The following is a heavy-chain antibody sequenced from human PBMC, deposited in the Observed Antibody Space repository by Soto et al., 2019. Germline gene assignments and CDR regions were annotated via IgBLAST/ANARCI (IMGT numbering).Heavy chain of an antibody. Sequence: ETLSLTCTISGGSISIYYWRWIRQPPGKGLEWIGYIYYSGSTNYNPSLKSRVTISINTSKNQFSLKLSSVTAADTAVYYCARDQIAVAAAYYYYGMDVWGQGTTVT. CDR3: ARDQIAVAAAYYYYGMDV. CDR1: GGSISIYY. V-gene: IGHV4-59*01. D-gene: IGHD6-19*01. CDR2: IYYSGST. J-gene: IGHJ6*02.